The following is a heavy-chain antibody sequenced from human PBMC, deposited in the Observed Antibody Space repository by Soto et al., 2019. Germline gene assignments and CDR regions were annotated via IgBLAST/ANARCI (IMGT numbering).Heavy chain of an antibody. CDR2: ISPSSSYI. CDR3: ASSQAGYSGD. CDR1: GFTFSGYS. D-gene: IGHD5-12*01. Sequence: EVHLVESGGGLVKPGGSLRLSCAASGFTFSGYSMSWVRQAPGKGLEWVSGISPSSSYIYSADSVKGRFTISRDNAKNSLYLQMNSLSAEDTAVYYCASSQAGYSGDWGQGTLVTVSS. V-gene: IGHV3-21*01. J-gene: IGHJ4*02.